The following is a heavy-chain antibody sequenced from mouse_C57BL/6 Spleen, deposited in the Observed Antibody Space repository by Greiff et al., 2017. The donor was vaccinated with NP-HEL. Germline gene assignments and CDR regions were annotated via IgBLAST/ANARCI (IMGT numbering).Heavy chain of an antibody. CDR2: IDPSDSYT. Sequence: QVQLQQPGAELVMPGASVKLSCKASGYTFTSYWMHWVKQRPGQGLEWIGEIDPSDSYTNYNQKFKGKSTLTVDKSYGTAYMQLSSLTSEDSAVYYCARSGDYGSTHEGWFAYWGQGTLVTVSA. CDR3: ARSGDYGSTHEGWFAY. D-gene: IGHD1-1*01. J-gene: IGHJ3*01. V-gene: IGHV1-69*01. CDR1: GYTFTSYW.